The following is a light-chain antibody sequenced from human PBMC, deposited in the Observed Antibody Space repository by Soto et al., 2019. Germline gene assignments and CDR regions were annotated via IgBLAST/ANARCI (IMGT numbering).Light chain of an antibody. Sequence: QSALTQPASVSGSPGQSITISCTGTSSDVGGYNYVAWYQHHPGKAPKLMISEVSNRPSGISNRFSGSKSGNTASLTISGLQAEDEADYYCSSYTSSNTHVFGGGTKVTVL. V-gene: IGLV2-14*01. CDR3: SSYTSSNTHV. CDR1: SSDVGGYNY. CDR2: EVS. J-gene: IGLJ2*01.